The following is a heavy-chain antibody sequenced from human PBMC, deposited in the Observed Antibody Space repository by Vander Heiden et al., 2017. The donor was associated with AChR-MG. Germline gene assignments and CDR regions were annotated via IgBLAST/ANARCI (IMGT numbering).Heavy chain of an antibody. J-gene: IGHJ3*02. Sequence: QVQLQQSGPGLVTPSKTLSLTCAISGDSVSSNSAAWIWIRQSPSRGLEWLGRTYYRSKWFNDYAVSVKSRISINPDTSRNHCSLQLKFVTPEDTAVYYCARLNWDSDAFDIWGQGTMVTVSS. CDR2: TYYRSKWFN. V-gene: IGHV6-1*01. CDR1: GDSVSSNSAA. CDR3: ARLNWDSDAFDI. D-gene: IGHD7-27*01.